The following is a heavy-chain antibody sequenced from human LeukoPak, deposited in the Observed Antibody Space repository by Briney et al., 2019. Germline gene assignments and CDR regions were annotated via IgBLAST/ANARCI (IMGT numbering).Heavy chain of an antibody. CDR2: IYTTGST. CDR3: ARGYDGSGYYYRNWYFDL. Sequence: SETLSLTCNVSGDSISSGSYYWTWIRQPAGKGLEWIGRIYTTGSTNYNPSLKSRVTMSVDTSKNQFSLRLTSVTAADTAVYYCARGYDGSGYYYRNWYFDLWGRGTLVTVSS. J-gene: IGHJ2*01. D-gene: IGHD3-22*01. CDR1: GDSISSGSYY. V-gene: IGHV4-61*02.